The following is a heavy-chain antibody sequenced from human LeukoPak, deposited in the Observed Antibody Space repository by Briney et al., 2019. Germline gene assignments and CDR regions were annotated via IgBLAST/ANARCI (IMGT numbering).Heavy chain of an antibody. Sequence: PGGSLILSCSASGFTFKDYGMRWVRQAPGKGLEWVSGINSNGKSINYADSVKGRFTISRDYAERSVYLQMNSLRAEDTALYYCVREPERTATDAFDVWGQETMVTVSS. J-gene: IGHJ3*01. CDR2: INSNGKSI. V-gene: IGHV3-20*04. CDR3: VREPERTATDAFDV. D-gene: IGHD1-1*01. CDR1: GFTFKDYG.